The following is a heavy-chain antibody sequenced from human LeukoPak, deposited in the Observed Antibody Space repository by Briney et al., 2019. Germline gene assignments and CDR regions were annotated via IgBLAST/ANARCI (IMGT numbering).Heavy chain of an antibody. V-gene: IGHV3-33*06. CDR3: AKAGRKQQLVDY. J-gene: IGHJ4*02. D-gene: IGHD6-13*01. CDR1: GFTFSSYG. Sequence: PGGSLRLSCAASGFTFSSYGMHWVRQAPGKGLEWVAVIWYDGSNKYYADSVKGRFTISRDSSKNTLYLQMNSLRAEDTAVYYCAKAGRKQQLVDYWGQGTLVTVSS. CDR2: IWYDGSNK.